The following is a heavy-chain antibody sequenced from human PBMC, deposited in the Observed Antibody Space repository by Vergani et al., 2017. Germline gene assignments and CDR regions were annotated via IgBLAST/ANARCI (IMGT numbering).Heavy chain of an antibody. CDR3: ARHSTVEWLVKLGWIDP. CDR1: GASIRSSNYY. Sequence: QLQLQESVPGLVKPSATLSLTCSVSGASIRSSNYYWGWIRQPPGKGLEWIASIYYSGSTYYNPSLKSRVTISVDTSKNQLSLKLSSVTAADTAVYFCARHSTVEWLVKLGWIDPWGQGILVTVSS. V-gene: IGHV4-39*01. CDR2: IYYSGST. D-gene: IGHD6-19*01. J-gene: IGHJ5*02.